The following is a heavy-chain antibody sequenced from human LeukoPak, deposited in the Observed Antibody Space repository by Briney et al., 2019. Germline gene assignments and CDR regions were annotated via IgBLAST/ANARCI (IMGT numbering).Heavy chain of an antibody. D-gene: IGHD3-3*01. CDR2: INPNSGGT. CDR3: ARAGGYDFWSGYSAYYYYYMDV. CDR1: GYTFTSYG. Sequence: ASVKVSCKASGYTFTSYGISWVRQAPGQGLEWMGWINPNSGGTNYAQKFQGRVTMTRDTSTSTAYMELSRLRSDDTAVYYCARAGGYDFWSGYSAYYYYYMDVWGKGTTVTVSS. J-gene: IGHJ6*03. V-gene: IGHV1-2*02.